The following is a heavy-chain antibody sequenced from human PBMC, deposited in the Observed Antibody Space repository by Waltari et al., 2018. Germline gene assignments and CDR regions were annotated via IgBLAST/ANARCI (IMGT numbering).Heavy chain of an antibody. J-gene: IGHJ4*02. D-gene: IGHD1-26*01. V-gene: IGHV3-21*01. CDR1: GFTFSSYS. CDR2: ISGSSSDI. Sequence: EVQLVESGGGLVKPGGSLRLSCVASGFTFSSYSMNWVRQAPGKGLGWVSSISGSSSDIYYADSVKGRFTISRDNAKNSLYLQMNSLRAEDTAVYYCASIVGATQAVDYWGQGTLVTVSS. CDR3: ASIVGATQAVDY.